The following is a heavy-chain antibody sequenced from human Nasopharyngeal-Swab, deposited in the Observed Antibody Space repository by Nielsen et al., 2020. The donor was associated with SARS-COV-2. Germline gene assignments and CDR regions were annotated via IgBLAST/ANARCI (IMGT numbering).Heavy chain of an antibody. Sequence: GESLKISCVASGVIFSKYWMHWVRQSPGKGLLWVSRIDTGGATTNYADSVKGRFTISRDNAKNTLYLQMNSLRADDTAVYYCARDVGGRDNYWGQGALVTVSS. CDR2: IDTGGATT. CDR3: ARDVGGRDNY. J-gene: IGHJ4*02. D-gene: IGHD2-15*01. V-gene: IGHV3-74*01. CDR1: GVIFSKYW.